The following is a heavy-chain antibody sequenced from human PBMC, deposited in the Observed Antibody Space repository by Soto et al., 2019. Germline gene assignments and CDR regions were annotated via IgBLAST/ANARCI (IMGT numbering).Heavy chain of an antibody. CDR1: GGSFSGYY. CDR3: ARVAYIVVVPAAPTIYFDY. J-gene: IGHJ4*02. Sequence: QVQLQQWGAGLLKPSETLSLTCAVYGGSFSGYYWSWIRQPPGKGLEWIGEINHSGSTNYNPSLKSRVTISVDTSKNQFSLKLSSVTAADTAVYYCARVAYIVVVPAAPTIYFDYWGQGTLVTVSS. D-gene: IGHD2-2*01. V-gene: IGHV4-34*01. CDR2: INHSGST.